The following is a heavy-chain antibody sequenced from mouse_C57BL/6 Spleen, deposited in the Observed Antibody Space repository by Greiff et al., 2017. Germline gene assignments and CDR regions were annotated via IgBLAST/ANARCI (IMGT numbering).Heavy chain of an antibody. D-gene: IGHD1-1*01. Sequence: QVQLQQSGAELVKPGASVKISCKASGYVFSSYWMNWVKQRPGKGLEWIGQIYPGDGDTNYNGKFKGKATLTADKSSSTAYMQLSSLTSEDSAVYFCARKGGLRSAMDYWGQGTSVTVSS. J-gene: IGHJ4*01. CDR1: GYVFSSYW. CDR3: ARKGGLRSAMDY. CDR2: IYPGDGDT. V-gene: IGHV1-80*01.